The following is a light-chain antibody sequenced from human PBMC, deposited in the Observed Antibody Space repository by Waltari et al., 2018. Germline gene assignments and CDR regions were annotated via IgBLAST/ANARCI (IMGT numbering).Light chain of an antibody. Sequence: QSALTQPPSASGSPGQSVTISCTGTSSDVGGYNYVSWYQQHPGKAPKLMIYEVSKRPSGVPARFAGSKSGNTDALTVSGIQAEDEADYYCSSYAGSTNYVFGTGTKVTVL. CDR2: EVS. CDR3: SSYAGSTNYV. J-gene: IGLJ1*01. V-gene: IGLV2-8*01. CDR1: SSDVGGYNY.